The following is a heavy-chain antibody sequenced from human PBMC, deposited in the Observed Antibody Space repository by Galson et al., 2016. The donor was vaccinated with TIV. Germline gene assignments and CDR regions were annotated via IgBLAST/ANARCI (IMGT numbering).Heavy chain of an antibody. Sequence: PALVKPTQTLTLTCSFSGFSLRTSGMCVSWIRQPPGKALEWLARIDWDGDKYYNASLKTRVSISKDTSKNQVVLTMTNMDQVDTGTYYCARNSGHYYGMDVRGQGTTVTVSS. CDR3: ARNSGHYYGMDV. J-gene: IGHJ6*02. V-gene: IGHV2-70*11. CDR2: IDWDGDK. CDR1: GFSLRTSGMC.